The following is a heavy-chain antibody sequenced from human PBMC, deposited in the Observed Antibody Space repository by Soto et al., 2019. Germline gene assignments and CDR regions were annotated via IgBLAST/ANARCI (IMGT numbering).Heavy chain of an antibody. CDR2: IYYSGST. CDR3: ATSNWFDP. Sequence: SETLSLTCTVSCCSISSSSYYWGWIRQPPGRGLEWIGFIYYSGSTYYNPSLKSRVTISVDTSKTQFSLKLSSVSATDTAVYYCATSNWFDPGGQGTLVTVLL. V-gene: IGHV4-39*01. CDR1: CCSISSSSYY. J-gene: IGHJ5*02.